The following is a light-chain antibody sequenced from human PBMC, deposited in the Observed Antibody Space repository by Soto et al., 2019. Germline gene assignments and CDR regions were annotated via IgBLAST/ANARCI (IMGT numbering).Light chain of an antibody. CDR1: SSDVGAHNF. Sequence: QSVLTQPASVSGSPGQAITIPCSGSSSDVGAHNFVSWYQHHPGKAPKLMIYEVSNRPSGVSNRFSGSKSGNTASLTISGLQAEDEADYYCNSYTSSNTDVFGSGTKVTVL. CDR3: NSYTSSNTDV. J-gene: IGLJ1*01. V-gene: IGLV2-14*01. CDR2: EVS.